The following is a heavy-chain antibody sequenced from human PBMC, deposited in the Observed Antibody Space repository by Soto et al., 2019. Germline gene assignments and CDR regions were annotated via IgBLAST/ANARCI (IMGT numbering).Heavy chain of an antibody. V-gene: IGHV3-73*02. Sequence: EVQLVESGGGLVQPGGSLELSCAASGFTFSASAMHWGRQASGKGLEWVGRIRSNGSTAYATSMQGRFTISIDDSKKTAYMQLNSLKTDDTAVYYCARLDCSGGSCYPYYFEHWGQGALVTVSA. CDR1: GFTFSASA. D-gene: IGHD2-15*01. CDR2: IRSNGST. J-gene: IGHJ4*02. CDR3: ARLDCSGGSCYPYYFEH.